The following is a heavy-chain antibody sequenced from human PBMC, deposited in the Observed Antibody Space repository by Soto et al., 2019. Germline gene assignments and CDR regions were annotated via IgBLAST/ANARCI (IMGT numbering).Heavy chain of an antibody. D-gene: IGHD3-16*01. CDR2: MDQDGSER. CDR1: GFTFSTYW. CDR3: VCGGNFFIY. Sequence: EVQLVESGGGLVQPGGSLRLSYAASGFTFSTYWMTWVRQPPGKGLEWVSNMDQDGSERYYVDSVRGRFTVSRDNAKNSLYLQMNSLRAEDTAVYYCVCGGNFFIYWGQGTLVTVSP. V-gene: IGHV3-7*01. J-gene: IGHJ4*02.